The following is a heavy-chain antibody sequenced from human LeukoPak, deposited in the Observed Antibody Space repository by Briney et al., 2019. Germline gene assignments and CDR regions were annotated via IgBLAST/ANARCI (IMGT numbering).Heavy chain of an antibody. D-gene: IGHD6-6*01. Sequence: EGSLRLSCAVSGFTFSGFWMGWSRQAPGKGLEWVASINSDGSEGYYADVVKGRFTISRDNAKNSLYLQINSLRAEDTAVYYCARSSYSSSSSVWGQGTMVTVSS. V-gene: IGHV3-7*03. CDR3: ARSSYSSSSSV. J-gene: IGHJ3*01. CDR1: GFTFSGFW. CDR2: INSDGSEG.